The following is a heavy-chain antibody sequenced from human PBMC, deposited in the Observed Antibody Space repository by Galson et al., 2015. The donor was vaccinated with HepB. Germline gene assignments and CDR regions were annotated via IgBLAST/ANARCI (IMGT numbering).Heavy chain of an antibody. CDR1: GFTFSNAW. J-gene: IGHJ6*03. V-gene: IGHV3-15*07. D-gene: IGHD6-13*01. CDR3: TTAYIAAAGTGDYYYYMDV. Sequence: SLRLSCAASGFTFSNAWMNWVRQARGKGLEWVGRIKSKTDGGTTDYAAPVKGRFTISRDDSKNTLYLQMNSLKTEDTAVYYCTTAYIAAAGTGDYYYYMDVWGKGTTVTVSS. CDR2: IKSKTDGGTT.